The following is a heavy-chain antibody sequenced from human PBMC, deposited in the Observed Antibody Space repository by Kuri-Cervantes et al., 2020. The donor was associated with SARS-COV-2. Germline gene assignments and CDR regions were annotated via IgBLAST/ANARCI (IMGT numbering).Heavy chain of an antibody. CDR3: ARGRETYYDFWSGPEPYYMDV. CDR1: GGTFSSYT. J-gene: IGHJ6*03. Sequence: ASVKVSCKASGGTFSSYTISWVRQAPGQGLEWMGIINPSGGSTSYAQKFQGRVTMTRDTSTSTVYMEPSSLRSEDTAVYYCARGRETYYDFWSGPEPYYMDVWGKGTTVTVSS. V-gene: IGHV1-46*01. CDR2: INPSGGST. D-gene: IGHD3-3*01.